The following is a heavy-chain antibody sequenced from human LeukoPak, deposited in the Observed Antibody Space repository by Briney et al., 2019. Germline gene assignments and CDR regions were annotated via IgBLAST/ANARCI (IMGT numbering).Heavy chain of an antibody. CDR1: GYSISSSDW. D-gene: IGHD6-19*01. CDR2: IYYTGST. V-gene: IGHV4-28*01. Sequence: SDTLSLTCTVSGYSISSSDWWAWIRQSPGKGLERIGYIYYTGSTYYNPSLKSRATMSVDTSKNQFSLKLSSMTAVDTAVYYCARKYDSGWYDYWGQGILVTVSS. CDR3: ARKYDSGWYDY. J-gene: IGHJ4*02.